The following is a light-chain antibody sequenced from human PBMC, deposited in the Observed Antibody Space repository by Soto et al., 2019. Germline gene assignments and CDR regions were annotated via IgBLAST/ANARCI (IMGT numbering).Light chain of an antibody. CDR3: SSYTTSVTYV. CDR1: SSDVGAYNS. Sequence: QSALPQPASVSGSPGQSITISCTGTSSDVGAYNSVSWYQQHPGKAPKLIIYDVSTRPSGISDRFSGSKSGNTASLTISGLHAEDESDYYCSSYTTSVTYVFGTGTKLTVL. CDR2: DVS. V-gene: IGLV2-14*01. J-gene: IGLJ1*01.